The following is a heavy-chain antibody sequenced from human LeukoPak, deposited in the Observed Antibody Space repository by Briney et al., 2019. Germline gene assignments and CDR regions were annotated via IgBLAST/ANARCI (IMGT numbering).Heavy chain of an antibody. J-gene: IGHJ5*02. CDR1: GFTFDDYA. CDR2: ISWNSGSI. D-gene: IGHD3-3*01. CDR3: ARAQKGFWSGYYTGIGSWLDP. Sequence: GGSLRLSCAASGFTFDDYAMHWVRQAPGKGLEWVSGISWNSGSIGYADSVKGRFTISRDNVKNSLYLQMNSLRAEDTALYYCARAQKGFWSGYYTGIGSWLDPWGQGTLVTVSS. V-gene: IGHV3-9*01.